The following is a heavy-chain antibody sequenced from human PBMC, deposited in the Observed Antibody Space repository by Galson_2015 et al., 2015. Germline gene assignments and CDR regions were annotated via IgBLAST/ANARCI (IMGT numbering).Heavy chain of an antibody. CDR2: IIPIFGTA. Sequence: SVKVSCKASGGTFSSYAISWVRQAPGQGLEWMGGIIPIFGTANYAQKFQGRVTITADESTSTAYMELSSLRSGDTAVYYCAIEVDQDGGFDYWGQGTLVTVSS. V-gene: IGHV1-69*13. D-gene: IGHD3-16*01. J-gene: IGHJ4*02. CDR1: GGTFSSYA. CDR3: AIEVDQDGGFDY.